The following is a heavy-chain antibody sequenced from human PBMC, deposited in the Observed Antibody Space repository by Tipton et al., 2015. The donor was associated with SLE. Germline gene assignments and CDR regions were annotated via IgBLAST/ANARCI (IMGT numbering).Heavy chain of an antibody. CDR1: GGSISSYY. Sequence: TLSLTCTVSGGSISSYYWSWIRQPPGKGLKWIGYIYYSGSTNYNPSLKSRVTISVDTSKNQFSLKLSSVTAADTAVYYCARDGYYYGFIWGQGTLVTVSS. V-gene: IGHV4-59*01. D-gene: IGHD3-10*01. CDR3: ARDGYYYGFI. J-gene: IGHJ4*02. CDR2: IYYSGST.